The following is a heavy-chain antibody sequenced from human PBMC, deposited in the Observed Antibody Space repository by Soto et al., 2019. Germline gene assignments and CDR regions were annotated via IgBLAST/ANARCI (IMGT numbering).Heavy chain of an antibody. V-gene: IGHV1-69*01. CDR2: IIPIFGTA. J-gene: IGHJ4*02. Sequence: QVQLVQSGAEVKKPGSSMKVSCKASGGTFSSYAISWVRQAPGQGLEWMGGIIPIFGTANYAQKFQGRVTITADESTSTAYMELSSLRSEDTAVYYCARARYSGSYLGIGYWGQGTLVTVSS. CDR1: GGTFSSYA. D-gene: IGHD1-26*01. CDR3: ARARYSGSYLGIGY.